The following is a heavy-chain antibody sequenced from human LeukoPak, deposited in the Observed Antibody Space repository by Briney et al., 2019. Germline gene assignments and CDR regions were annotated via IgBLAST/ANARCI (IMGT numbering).Heavy chain of an antibody. J-gene: IGHJ4*02. CDR3: AKDKVAGPTSRFDY. V-gene: IGHV3-23*01. CDR1: GFTFSSYA. Sequence: PGGSLRLSCAASGFTFSSYAMSWVRQAPGKGLEWVSAISGSGGSTYYADSVEGRFTISRDNSKNTLYLQMNSLRAEDTAVYYCAKDKVAGPTSRFDYWGQGTLVTVSS. D-gene: IGHD6-19*01. CDR2: ISGSGGST.